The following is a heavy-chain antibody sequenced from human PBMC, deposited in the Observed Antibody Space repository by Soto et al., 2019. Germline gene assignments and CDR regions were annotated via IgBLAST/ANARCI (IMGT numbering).Heavy chain of an antibody. D-gene: IGHD5-12*01. CDR2: ISYDGSNK. V-gene: IGHV3-30*18. CDR1: GFTFSSYG. J-gene: IGHJ3*02. Sequence: ESGGGVVPPGRSLRLSCAASGFTFSSYGMHWVRQAPGKGLEWVAVISYDGSNKYYADSVKGRLTISRDNSKNTLYLQMNSLRGEDTAVYYCAKDNGSGCDWLRVGDASDIWGQGTMVTVSS. CDR3: AKDNGSGCDWLRVGDASDI.